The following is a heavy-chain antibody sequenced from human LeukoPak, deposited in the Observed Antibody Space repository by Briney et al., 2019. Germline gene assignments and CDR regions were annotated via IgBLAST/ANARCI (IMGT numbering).Heavy chain of an antibody. Sequence: GGSLRLSCAASGFTFSSYWMSWVRQAPGKGLEWVANIKQDGSEKYYVDSVKGRFTISRDNAENSLYLQMNSLRAEDTAVYYCARVDLLGYDFWSGYSYYFDYWGQGTLVTVSS. D-gene: IGHD3-3*01. CDR1: GFTFSSYW. CDR2: IKQDGSEK. J-gene: IGHJ4*02. V-gene: IGHV3-7*01. CDR3: ARVDLLGYDFWSGYSYYFDY.